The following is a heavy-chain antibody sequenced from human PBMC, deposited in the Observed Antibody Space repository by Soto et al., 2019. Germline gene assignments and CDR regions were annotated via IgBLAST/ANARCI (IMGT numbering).Heavy chain of an antibody. D-gene: IGHD2-8*01. Sequence: PSETLSLTCTVSGDSVNRGSYYWSWIRQPPGKGLEWIGYISYSGSTDYNPSLESRLTISLDTSKSQFSLRLNSVTAADTAMYYCARNGDCTRPGCIVGWFDPWGPGTLVTVSS. CDR3: ARNGDCTRPGCIVGWFDP. CDR2: ISYSGST. J-gene: IGHJ5*02. V-gene: IGHV4-61*01. CDR1: GDSVNRGSYY.